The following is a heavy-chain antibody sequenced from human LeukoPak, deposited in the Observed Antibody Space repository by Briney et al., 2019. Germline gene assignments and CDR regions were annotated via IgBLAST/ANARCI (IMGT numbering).Heavy chain of an antibody. D-gene: IGHD3-9*01. Sequence: PSETLSLTCTVSGGSISSSSYYWGWIRQPPGKGLEWIGSIYYVGSTYYNPSLKSRVTISVDTSKKQFSLKLSSVTAADTAVYYCARFDWENWFDPWGQGTLVTVSS. V-gene: IGHV4-39*07. J-gene: IGHJ5*02. CDR1: GGSISSSSYY. CDR3: ARFDWENWFDP. CDR2: IYYVGST.